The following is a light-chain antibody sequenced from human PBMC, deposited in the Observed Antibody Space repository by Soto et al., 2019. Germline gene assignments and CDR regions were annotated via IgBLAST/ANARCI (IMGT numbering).Light chain of an antibody. CDR2: DAS. CDR1: QNINNW. J-gene: IGKJ3*01. V-gene: IGKV1-5*01. Sequence: TQMTQSPSTLSASVGDRVTLTCRASQNINNWLAWYQQKPGKAPKVLIYDASSLESGVPSRFSGSGSGTEFTPTISSLQPDDFATYYCQQYDGNFGPGTKVDIK. CDR3: QQYDGN.